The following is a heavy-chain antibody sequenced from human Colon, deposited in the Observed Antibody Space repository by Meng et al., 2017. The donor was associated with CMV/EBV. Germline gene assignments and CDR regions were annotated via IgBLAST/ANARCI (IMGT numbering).Heavy chain of an antibody. Sequence: GESLKISCVASGFTFSDVWINWVRQAPGKGLEWVGRIRSTADGGPTDYIAPVKGRFIISRDDSKNMVFLQMNSLKSDDTAVYYCTTRIRTTNDFWGQGTLVTVSS. CDR2: IRSTADGGPT. CDR3: TTRIRTTNDF. CDR1: GFTFSDVW. J-gene: IGHJ4*02. V-gene: IGHV3-15*01. D-gene: IGHD1-14*01.